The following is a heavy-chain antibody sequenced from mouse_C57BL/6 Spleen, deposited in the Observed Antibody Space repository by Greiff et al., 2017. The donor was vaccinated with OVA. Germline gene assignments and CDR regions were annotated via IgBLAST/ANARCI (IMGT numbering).Heavy chain of an antibody. J-gene: IGHJ3*01. CDR3: AREADGYYGAY. D-gene: IGHD2-3*01. V-gene: IGHV1-22*01. Sequence: EVQRVESGPELVKPGASVKMSCKASGYTFTDYNMHWVKQSHGKSLEWIGYINPNNGGTSYNQKFKGKATLTVNKSSSTAYMELRSLTSEDSAVYYCAREADGYYGAYWGQGTLVTVSA. CDR2: INPNNGGT. CDR1: GYTFTDYN.